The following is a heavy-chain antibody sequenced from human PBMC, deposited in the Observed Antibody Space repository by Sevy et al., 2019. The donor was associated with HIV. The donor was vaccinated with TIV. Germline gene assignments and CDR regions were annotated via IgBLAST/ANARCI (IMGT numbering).Heavy chain of an antibody. Sequence: GGSLRLSCAASGFTFSAYNMIWVRRAPGKGLEWVSSISSSSDYKYYADSMKGRFTISRDNAKNSLSLQMDSLRAEDTAVYYCARSIGEGPLRFLECLLPGDYWGQGTLVIVSS. CDR3: ARSIGEGPLRFLECLLPGDY. J-gene: IGHJ4*02. V-gene: IGHV3-21*01. D-gene: IGHD3-3*01. CDR2: ISSSSDYK. CDR1: GFTFSAYN.